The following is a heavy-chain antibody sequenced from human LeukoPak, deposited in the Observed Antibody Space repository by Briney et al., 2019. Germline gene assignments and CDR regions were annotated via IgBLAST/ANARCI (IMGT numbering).Heavy chain of an antibody. CDR2: IDWDDDK. J-gene: IGHJ4*02. Sequence: SAPTLVNPTQTLTLTCTFSGFSLSTSGMCVSWIRHPPGKALEWLARIDWDDDKYYSTSLKTRLTISKDTSKNQVVLTMTNMDPVDTATYYCAHRPGITMVRGVMPFDYWGQGTLVTVSS. CDR3: AHRPGITMVRGVMPFDY. V-gene: IGHV2-70*12. CDR1: GFSLSTSGMC. D-gene: IGHD3-10*01.